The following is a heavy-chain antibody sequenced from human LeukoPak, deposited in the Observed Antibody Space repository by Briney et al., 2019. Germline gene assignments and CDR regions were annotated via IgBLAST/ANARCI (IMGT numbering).Heavy chain of an antibody. CDR1: GFTFSSYA. Sequence: PGGSLRLSCAASGFTFSSYAMHWVRQAPGKGLEWVAVISYDGSNKYYADSVKGRFTISRDNSKNTLYLQVNSLRAEDTAVYYCARDENWFDPWGQGTLVTVSS. J-gene: IGHJ5*02. CDR3: ARDENWFDP. V-gene: IGHV3-30-3*01. CDR2: ISYDGSNK.